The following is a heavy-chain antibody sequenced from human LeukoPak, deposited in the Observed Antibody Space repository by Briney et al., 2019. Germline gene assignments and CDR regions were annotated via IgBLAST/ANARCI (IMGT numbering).Heavy chain of an antibody. Sequence: GGSLRLSCAASGFSFSAYAMYWVRQAPGKGPEWVALIRYDGINKYYGDSVKGRFTISRDNSKNMLYLQMNSLRAEDTAVYYCVKTGSGWYGDYWGQGARATVSS. D-gene: IGHD6-13*01. CDR2: IRYDGINK. V-gene: IGHV3-30*02. CDR1: GFSFSAYA. J-gene: IGHJ4*02. CDR3: VKTGSGWYGDY.